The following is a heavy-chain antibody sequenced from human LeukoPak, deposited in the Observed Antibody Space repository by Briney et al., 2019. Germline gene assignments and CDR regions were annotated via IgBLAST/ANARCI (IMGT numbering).Heavy chain of an antibody. D-gene: IGHD5-18*01. CDR2: ISSSSSYI. V-gene: IGHV3-21*01. CDR3: ARSTAMVTHYYYYYMDV. Sequence: GGSLRLSCAASGFTFSSYSMNWVRQAPGKGLEWVSSISSSSSYIYYADSVKGRFTISRDNAKNSLYLQMNSLRAEDTAVYYCARSTAMVTHYYYYYMDVWGKGPRSPSP. J-gene: IGHJ6*03. CDR1: GFTFSSYS.